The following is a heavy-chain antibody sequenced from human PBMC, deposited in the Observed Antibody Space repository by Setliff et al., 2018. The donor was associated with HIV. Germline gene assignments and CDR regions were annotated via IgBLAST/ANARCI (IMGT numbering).Heavy chain of an antibody. Sequence: SETLSLTCALYGGSLTNYYWTRIRKSPGKGLEWIGEIVDSGATTYNPSLKSRVTILLDTSKKQFSLKLNSVTAADAAVYYCARVPSCADSWCYMYYYYYYGMDVWGQGTTVTVSS. CDR1: GGSLTNYY. J-gene: IGHJ6*02. CDR3: ARVPSCADSWCYMYYYYYYGMDV. V-gene: IGHV4-34*12. D-gene: IGHD2-8*02. CDR2: IVDSGAT.